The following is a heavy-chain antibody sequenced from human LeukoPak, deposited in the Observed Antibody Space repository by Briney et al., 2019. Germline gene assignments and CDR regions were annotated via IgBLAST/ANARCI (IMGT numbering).Heavy chain of an antibody. Sequence: PGGSLRLSCAASGFSFSSYWMYWVRQAPGKGLVWVSRIDEGGSTTSYADSVKGRFTISRDNAKNTVYLQMNSLRGEDTAIYYCTRSGGLDVWGQGATVTVSS. CDR2: IDEGGSTT. CDR3: TRSGGLDV. V-gene: IGHV3-74*01. J-gene: IGHJ6*02. CDR1: GFSFSSYW. D-gene: IGHD6-25*01.